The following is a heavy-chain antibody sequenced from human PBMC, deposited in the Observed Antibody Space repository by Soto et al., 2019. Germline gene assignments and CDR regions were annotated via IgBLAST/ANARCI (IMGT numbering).Heavy chain of an antibody. CDR3: ARGLTFPKDIVVVPAANDY. J-gene: IGHJ4*02. Sequence: GGSLRLSCAASGFTFSSYSMNWVRQAPGKGLEWVSSISSSSSYIYYADSVKGRFTISRDNAKNSLYLQMNSLRAEDTAVYCCARGLTFPKDIVVVPAANDYWGQGTLVTVSS. D-gene: IGHD2-2*01. V-gene: IGHV3-21*01. CDR2: ISSSSSYI. CDR1: GFTFSSYS.